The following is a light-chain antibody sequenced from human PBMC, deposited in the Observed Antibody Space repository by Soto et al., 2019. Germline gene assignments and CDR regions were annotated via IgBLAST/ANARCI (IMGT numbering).Light chain of an antibody. J-gene: IGKJ4*01. CDR2: KAS. V-gene: IGKV1-5*03. CDR3: HPADTYPLT. CDR1: QSISSW. Sequence: DIQMTQSPSTLSASVGDRVTITCRASQSISSWLAWYQQEPGKAPKLLIYKASSLESGVPSRFSGSGSGTEFTLAISSRQPDDFATHYCHPADTYPLTFGGGTNVEIK.